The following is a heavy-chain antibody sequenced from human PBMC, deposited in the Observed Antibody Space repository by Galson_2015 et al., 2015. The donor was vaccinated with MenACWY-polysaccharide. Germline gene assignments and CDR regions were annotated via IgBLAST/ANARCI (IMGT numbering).Heavy chain of an antibody. CDR3: VREGENAVAGTLDI. CDR1: GFTFSSYW. CDR2: INSDGST. Sequence: SLRLSCAASGFTFSSYWMNWVRQAPGKGLVWVSRINSDGSTSYADSVKGRFTMSRDNAKNTVYLQMNSLRAEDTAVYYCVREGENAVAGTLDIWGQGTMVTASS. V-gene: IGHV3-74*01. J-gene: IGHJ3*02. D-gene: IGHD6-19*01.